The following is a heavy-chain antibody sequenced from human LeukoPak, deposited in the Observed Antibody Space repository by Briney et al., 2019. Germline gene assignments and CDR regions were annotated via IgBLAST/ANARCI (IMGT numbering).Heavy chain of an antibody. V-gene: IGHV3-53*01. J-gene: IGHJ5*01. D-gene: IGHD3-16*01. Sequence: GGSLRLSCAASGFPVSGTHMTWVRQAPQKGLEGVSAMYTGGTTYYADSVTGRFTVSRDTSRNTLFLHMNNLRAEDTAVYYCAKDEATSGGGLASWGQGTLVIVSS. CDR2: MYTGGTT. CDR1: GFPVSGTH. CDR3: AKDEATSGGGLAS.